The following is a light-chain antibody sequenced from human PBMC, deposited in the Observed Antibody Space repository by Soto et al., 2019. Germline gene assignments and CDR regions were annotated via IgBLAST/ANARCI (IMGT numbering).Light chain of an antibody. Sequence: EIVLTQSPATLSLSPGERATLSCRASQSVSSYLAWYQQKPGQAPRLLIYEASNRATGIPARFSGSGSGTDFTLTISSLETEDFAVYYCQQRKNWPPLTFGGGTKVEIK. J-gene: IGKJ4*01. CDR2: EAS. V-gene: IGKV3-11*01. CDR3: QQRKNWPPLT. CDR1: QSVSSY.